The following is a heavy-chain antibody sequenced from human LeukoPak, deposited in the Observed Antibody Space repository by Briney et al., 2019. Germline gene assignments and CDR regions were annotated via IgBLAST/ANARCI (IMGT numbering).Heavy chain of an antibody. J-gene: IGHJ4*02. V-gene: IGHV4-61*02. CDR3: ARAHPLFDSSGYHGGYFDY. Sequence: PSETLSLTCTVSDDSISSGRFYWSWIRQPAGKGLEWIGRVYTSGTTNFNPSLKSRVSISVDTSKNQFSLKLSSVTAADTAVYYCARAHPLFDSSGYHGGYFDYWGQGTLVTVSS. D-gene: IGHD3-22*01. CDR2: VYTSGTT. CDR1: DDSISSGRFY.